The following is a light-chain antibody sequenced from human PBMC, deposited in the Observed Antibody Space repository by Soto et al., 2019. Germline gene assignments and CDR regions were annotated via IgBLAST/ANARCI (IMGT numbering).Light chain of an antibody. CDR3: QHYGTSPWT. CDR2: GTT. Sequence: EIVLTQSPATLSLSPGERAALSCRASQNVGSAYLAWYQQKSGQAPRLLIYGTTGRAAGVPDRFSGSGSGTDFTLTINRVEPEDLAVYYCQHYGTSPWTFGQGTKVEIK. CDR1: QNVGSAY. J-gene: IGKJ1*01. V-gene: IGKV3-20*01.